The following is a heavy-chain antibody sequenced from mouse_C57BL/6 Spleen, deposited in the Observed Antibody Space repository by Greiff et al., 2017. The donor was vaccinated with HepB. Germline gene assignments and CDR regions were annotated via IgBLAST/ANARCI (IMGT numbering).Heavy chain of an antibody. D-gene: IGHD1-1*01. J-gene: IGHJ4*01. Sequence: VQLQQPGAELVKPGASVKLSCKASGYTFTSYWMHWVKQRPGRGLEWIGRIDPNSGGTKYNVKFKSKATLTVDKPSSTAYMQLSSLTSEDSAVYYCARYSTVVATRAMDYWGQGTSVTVSS. CDR2: IDPNSGGT. V-gene: IGHV1-72*01. CDR1: GYTFTSYW. CDR3: ARYSTVVATRAMDY.